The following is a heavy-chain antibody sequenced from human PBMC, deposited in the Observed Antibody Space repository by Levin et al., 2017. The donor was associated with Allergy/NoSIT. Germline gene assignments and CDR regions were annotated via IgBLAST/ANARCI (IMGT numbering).Heavy chain of an antibody. CDR3: AKSGSYLGDLGYYVDY. J-gene: IGHJ4*02. Sequence: GGSLRLSCAASGFTFDDYAMHWVRQAPGKGLEWVSGISWNSGSIGYADSVKGRFTISRDNAKNSLYLQMNSLRAEDTALYYCAKSGSYLGDLGYYVDYWGQGTLVTVSS. V-gene: IGHV3-9*01. D-gene: IGHD1-26*01. CDR2: ISWNSGSI. CDR1: GFTFDDYA.